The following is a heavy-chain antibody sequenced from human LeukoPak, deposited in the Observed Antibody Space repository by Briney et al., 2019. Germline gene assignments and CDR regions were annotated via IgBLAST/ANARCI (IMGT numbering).Heavy chain of an antibody. CDR1: GFTFSSYG. D-gene: IGHD3-22*01. J-gene: IGHJ3*02. Sequence: PGGSLRLSCAASGFTFSSYGMHWVRQAPGKGLEWVAVISYDGSNKYYADSVKGRFTISRDNSKNTLYLQMNSLRAEDTAVYYCAKDRNYYDSSGYLGLAFDIWGQGTMVTVSS. CDR2: ISYDGSNK. V-gene: IGHV3-30*18. CDR3: AKDRNYYDSSGYLGLAFDI.